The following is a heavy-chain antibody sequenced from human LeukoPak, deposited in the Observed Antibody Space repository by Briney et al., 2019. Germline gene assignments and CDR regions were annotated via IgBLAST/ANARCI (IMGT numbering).Heavy chain of an antibody. J-gene: IGHJ5*02. CDR3: ARITPNWFDP. Sequence: SETLSLTCTVSGGSISSYYWSWIRQPPGKGLEWIGYIYYSGSTNYNPSLKSRVTISVDTSKNQFSLKLSSVTAADTAVYYCARITPNWFDPWGQGTLVTVSS. V-gene: IGHV4-59*01. CDR2: IYYSGST. CDR1: GGSISSYY.